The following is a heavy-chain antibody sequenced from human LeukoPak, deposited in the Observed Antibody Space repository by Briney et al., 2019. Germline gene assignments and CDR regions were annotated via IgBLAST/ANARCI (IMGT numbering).Heavy chain of an antibody. CDR1: RFTFSSYA. CDR3: AKEPSCSGGSCYYFDY. CDR2: ISGSGGST. J-gene: IGHJ4*02. D-gene: IGHD2-15*01. V-gene: IGHV3-23*01. Sequence: GGSLRLSCAASRFTFSSYAMSWVRQAPGKGLEWVSAISGSGGSTYYADSVKGRFTISRDNSKNTLYLQMNSLRAEDTAVYYCAKEPSCSGGSCYYFDYWGQGTLVTVSS.